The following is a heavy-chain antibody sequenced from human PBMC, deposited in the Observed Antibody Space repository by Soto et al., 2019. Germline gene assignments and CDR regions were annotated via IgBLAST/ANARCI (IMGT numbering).Heavy chain of an antibody. V-gene: IGHV1-69*04. CDR1: GGTFSSYT. Sequence: SVKVSCKASGGTFSSYTISWVRQAPGQGLEWMGRIIPILGIANYAQKFQGRVTITADKSTSTAYMELSSLRSEDTAVYYCARDDILTGYYYGMDVWGQGTTVTVSS. CDR2: IIPILGIA. J-gene: IGHJ6*02. D-gene: IGHD3-9*01. CDR3: ARDDILTGYYYGMDV.